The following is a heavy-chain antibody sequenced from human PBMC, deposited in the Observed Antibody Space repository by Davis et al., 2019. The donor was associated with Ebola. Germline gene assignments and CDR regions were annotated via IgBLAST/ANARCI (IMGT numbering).Heavy chain of an antibody. V-gene: IGHV3-30*02. CDR2: ISYDGSNK. J-gene: IGHJ6*04. D-gene: IGHD6-19*01. Sequence: GESLKISCAASGFTFSSYGMHWVRQAPGKGLEWVAFISYDGSNKYYADSVKGRFTISRDNSKNTLYLQMNSLRAEDTAVYYCAKDRTIAVAGTPDYYYYGMDVWGKGTTVTVSS. CDR3: AKDRTIAVAGTPDYYYYGMDV. CDR1: GFTFSSYG.